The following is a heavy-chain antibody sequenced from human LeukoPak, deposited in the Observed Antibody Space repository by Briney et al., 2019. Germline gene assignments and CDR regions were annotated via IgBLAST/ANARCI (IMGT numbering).Heavy chain of an antibody. CDR3: AGHNTGRGYDAFDI. CDR1: GGSISSYY. D-gene: IGHD5-18*01. J-gene: IGHJ3*02. Sequence: TASETLSLTCTVSGGSISSYYWSWIRQPPGKGLEWIGYIYYSGSTNYNPSLKSRVTISVDTSKNQFSLKLSSVTAADTAVYYCAGHNTGRGYDAFDIWGQGTMVTVSS. V-gene: IGHV4-59*08. CDR2: IYYSGST.